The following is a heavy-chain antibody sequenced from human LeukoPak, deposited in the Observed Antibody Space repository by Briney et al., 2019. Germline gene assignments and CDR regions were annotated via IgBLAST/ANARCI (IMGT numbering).Heavy chain of an antibody. D-gene: IGHD3-3*01. Sequence: SVKVSCKAPGDTFSSYAISWVRQAPGQRLEWMGGIIPIFGTANYAQKFQGRVTITADESTSTAYMELSSLRSEDTAVYYCGRADFWSGYPPLYYYYYMYVWGKGTTVTVSS. CDR1: GDTFSSYA. V-gene: IGHV1-69*13. J-gene: IGHJ6*03. CDR3: GRADFWSGYPPLYYYYYMYV. CDR2: IIPIFGTA.